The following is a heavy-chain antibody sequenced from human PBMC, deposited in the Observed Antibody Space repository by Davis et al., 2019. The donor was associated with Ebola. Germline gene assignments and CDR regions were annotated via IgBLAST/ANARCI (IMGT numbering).Heavy chain of an antibody. Sequence: GGSLRLSCAASGFTFSSYWMSWVRQAPGKGLEWVANIKQDGSEKYYVDSVKGRFTIPRDNAKNSLYLQVNSLRAEDTAVYYCAREWGSITIFGVGTGGQGTLVTVSS. J-gene: IGHJ4*02. CDR3: AREWGSITIFGVGT. V-gene: IGHV3-7*01. CDR1: GFTFSSYW. D-gene: IGHD3-3*01. CDR2: IKQDGSEK.